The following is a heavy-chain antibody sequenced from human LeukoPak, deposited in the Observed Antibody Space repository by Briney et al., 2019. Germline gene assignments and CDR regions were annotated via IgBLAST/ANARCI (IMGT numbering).Heavy chain of an antibody. J-gene: IGHJ5*02. V-gene: IGHV3-21*01. D-gene: IGHD5-24*01. CDR2: ISSSSRYI. CDR3: TRSDGYNWS. CDR1: GFTFSTYS. Sequence: SGGSLRLSCAASGFTFSTYSMHWVRQAPGRGLEWVSSISSSSRYIHYADSVKGRFTISRDNAKNSLYLQMNGLRAEDMAVYYCTRSDGYNWSWGQGTLVTVSS.